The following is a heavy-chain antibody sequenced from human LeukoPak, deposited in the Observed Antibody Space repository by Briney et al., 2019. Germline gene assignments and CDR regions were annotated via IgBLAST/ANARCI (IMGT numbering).Heavy chain of an antibody. J-gene: IGHJ4*02. CDR2: IIPIFGTA. Sequence: ASVKVSCKASGGTFSSYAISWVRQAPGQGLEWMGRIIPIFGTANYAQKFQGRVTITTDKSTSTAYMELSSLRSEDTAVYYCASGGLGELSLPDYWGQGTLVTVSS. D-gene: IGHD3-16*02. V-gene: IGHV1-69*05. CDR3: ASGGLGELSLPDY. CDR1: GGTFSSYA.